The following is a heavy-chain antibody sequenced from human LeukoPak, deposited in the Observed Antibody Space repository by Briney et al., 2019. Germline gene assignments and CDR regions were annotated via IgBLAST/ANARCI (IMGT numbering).Heavy chain of an antibody. CDR3: ARAKVGVAGFFDY. Sequence: PGGSLRLSCAASGFTVTSDYMSWVRQAPGKGLEWVSVIYIGGSTYYADSVKGRFTISRDSAKNTLSLQINSLKADDTAVYYCARAKVGVAGFFDYWGQGTLVTVSS. V-gene: IGHV3-53*01. D-gene: IGHD1-26*01. J-gene: IGHJ4*02. CDR1: GFTVTSDY. CDR2: IYIGGST.